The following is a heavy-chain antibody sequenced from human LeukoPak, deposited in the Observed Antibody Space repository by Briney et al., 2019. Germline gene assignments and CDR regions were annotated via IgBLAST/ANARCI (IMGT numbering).Heavy chain of an antibody. CDR3: VLGHYGGLFDN. D-gene: IGHD4-17*01. Sequence: PGRSLRLSCAASGFTFSTYDMHWVRQAPGKGLEWVAVISNDGTNKDYADSVKGRFTVSRDNSKNTLYQQMNSLRVEDTVVYYCVLGHYGGLFDNWGQGTLVTVSS. J-gene: IGHJ4*02. CDR2: ISNDGTNK. CDR1: GFTFSTYD. V-gene: IGHV3-30-3*01.